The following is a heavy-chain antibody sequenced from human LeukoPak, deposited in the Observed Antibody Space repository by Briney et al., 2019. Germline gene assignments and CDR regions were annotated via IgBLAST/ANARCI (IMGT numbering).Heavy chain of an antibody. V-gene: IGHV4-59*01. CDR1: DDSITMYY. D-gene: IGHD4-11*01. Sequence: PSETLSLTCTVSDDSITMYYWTWIRQPPGKGLEWIGYVDHTGSTKFNPSLNGRVSISRDTSNNFFSLRLRSVTAADTAVYLCARGRVSSSTWYSTYYYFFYMDFWGKGTTVTVSS. CDR3: ARGRVSSSTWYSTYYYFFYMDF. J-gene: IGHJ6*03. CDR2: VDHTGST.